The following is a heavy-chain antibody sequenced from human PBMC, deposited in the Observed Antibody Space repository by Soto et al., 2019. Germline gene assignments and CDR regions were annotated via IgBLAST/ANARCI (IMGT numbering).Heavy chain of an antibody. CDR2: LSEGGDKT. Sequence: DVQLLESGGDLVQPGGSLRLSCAASGFTVSNSGMSWVRQAPGKGLEWVSGLSEGGDKTYYADSVKGRFTISRDNAKNILYLQMTSLRVEDTAVYFFTKDSGWESWYWGQGALVTVSS. J-gene: IGHJ4*02. D-gene: IGHD3-16*01. CDR1: GFTVSNSG. V-gene: IGHV3-23*01. CDR3: TKDSGWESWY.